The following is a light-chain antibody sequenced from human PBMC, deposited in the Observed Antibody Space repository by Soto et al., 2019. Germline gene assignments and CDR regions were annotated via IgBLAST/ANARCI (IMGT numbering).Light chain of an antibody. J-gene: IGKJ1*01. CDR2: DVS. CDR3: QQYNNFWT. CDR1: QSISSW. V-gene: IGKV1-5*01. Sequence: DIQMTQSPSTLASSLGDRVTITCRASQSISSWLAWYQQKPGKAPKPLIYDVSNLESGVPTRLSGSGSGTEFTLTISSLQPDDVATYYCQQYNNFWTFGQGTKVDIK.